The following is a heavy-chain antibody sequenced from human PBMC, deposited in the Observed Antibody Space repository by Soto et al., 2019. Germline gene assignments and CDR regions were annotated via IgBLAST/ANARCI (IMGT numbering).Heavy chain of an antibody. CDR3: AAGLTDYGDSKTPDEYYYGMDV. CDR2: IVVGTGNT. Sequence: SVKVSCKASGFTFSSSALQWVRQARGQRLEWIGWIVVGTGNTNYAQKFQERVTITRDMSTSTAYMELNSLRSDDTAVYYCAAGLTDYGDSKTPDEYYYGMDVWGQGTTVIVSS. CDR1: GFTFSSSA. D-gene: IGHD4-17*01. V-gene: IGHV1-58*01. J-gene: IGHJ6*02.